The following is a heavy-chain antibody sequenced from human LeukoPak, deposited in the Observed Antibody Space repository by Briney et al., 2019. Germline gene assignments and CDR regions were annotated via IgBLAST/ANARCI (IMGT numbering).Heavy chain of an antibody. J-gene: IGHJ4*02. CDR1: GGSFGGYY. V-gene: IGHV4-34*01. CDR2: INHSGST. D-gene: IGHD4-17*01. Sequence: PSETLSLTCAVYGGSFGGYYWSWIRQPPGKGLEWIGEINHSGSTNYNPSLKSRVTISVDTSKNQFSLKLSSVTAADTAVYYCARSTVTLGEFDYWGQGTLVTVSS. CDR3: ARSTVTLGEFDY.